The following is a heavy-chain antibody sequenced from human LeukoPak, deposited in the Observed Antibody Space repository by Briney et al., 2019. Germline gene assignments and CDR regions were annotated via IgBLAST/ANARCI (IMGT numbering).Heavy chain of an antibody. V-gene: IGHV1-46*01. CDR3: ARDMVRGRSPRFFDY. Sequence: ASVKVSCKASGYTFTSYYMHWVRQAPGQGLEWMGIINPSGGSTSYAQKFQGRVTMTRDTSTSTVYMELSSLRIDDTAVYYCARDMVRGRSPRFFDYWGQGTLVTVSS. CDR2: INPSGGST. J-gene: IGHJ4*02. CDR1: GYTFTSYY. D-gene: IGHD3-10*01.